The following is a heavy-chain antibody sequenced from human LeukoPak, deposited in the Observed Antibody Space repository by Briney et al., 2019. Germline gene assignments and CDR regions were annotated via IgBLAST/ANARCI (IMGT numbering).Heavy chain of an antibody. CDR1: GFTFSSYD. CDR3: ARVAWGSLYDV. Sequence: GGSLRLSCAASGFTFSSYDMDWVRQATGKGLEWVSAIGTAGDTYYPGSVKGRFTISRENAKNSLYLQMNSLRAGDTAVYYCARVAWGSLYDVWGKGTTVTVSS. J-gene: IGHJ6*04. CDR2: IGTAGDT. V-gene: IGHV3-13*01. D-gene: IGHD3-16*01.